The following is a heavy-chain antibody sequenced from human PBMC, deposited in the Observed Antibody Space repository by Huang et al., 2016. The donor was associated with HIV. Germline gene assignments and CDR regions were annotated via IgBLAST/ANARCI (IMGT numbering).Heavy chain of an antibody. D-gene: IGHD2-2*01. CDR2: ISPSGGRT. Sequence: QVQLVQSGAEVKKPGASVKVSCKASGYTFTSYYMHWVRQAAGKGLAWMGIISPSGGRTSYAQKVQGRVTMTRDTSTSTVYMELSSLRSEDTAVYYCARVRCSSTSCYGMDVWGQGTTVTVSS. CDR1: GYTFTSYY. J-gene: IGHJ6*02. V-gene: IGHV1-46*01. CDR3: ARVRCSSTSCYGMDV.